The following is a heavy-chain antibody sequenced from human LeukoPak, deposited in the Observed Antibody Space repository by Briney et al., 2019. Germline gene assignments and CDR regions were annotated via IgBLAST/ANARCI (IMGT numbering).Heavy chain of an antibody. CDR3: ARPLGYCSRTSCYDAFGI. D-gene: IGHD2-2*01. V-gene: IGHV5-51*01. Sequence: GESLKISCKTSGYSFTTYWIAWVRQMPGKGLEWMGIIYPGDSDTRYNPSFQGQITISAEKSISTAYLQWNSLKASDTAMYYCARPLGYCSRTSCYDAFGIWGQGTMVTVSS. J-gene: IGHJ3*02. CDR1: GYSFTTYW. CDR2: IYPGDSDT.